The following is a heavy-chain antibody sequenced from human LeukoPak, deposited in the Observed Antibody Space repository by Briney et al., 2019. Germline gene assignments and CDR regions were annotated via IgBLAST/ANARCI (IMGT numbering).Heavy chain of an antibody. J-gene: IGHJ4*02. D-gene: IGHD5-18*01. CDR2: IIPIFGTA. Sequence: SVKVSCKASGGTFSSYAISWVRQAPGQGLEWMGGIIPIFGTANYAQKFQGRVTITTDESTSTAYMELSSLRSEDTAVYYCARGPWIQLWQSEYYFDYWGQGTLVTVSS. CDR1: GGTFSSYA. CDR3: ARGPWIQLWQSEYYFDY. V-gene: IGHV1-69*05.